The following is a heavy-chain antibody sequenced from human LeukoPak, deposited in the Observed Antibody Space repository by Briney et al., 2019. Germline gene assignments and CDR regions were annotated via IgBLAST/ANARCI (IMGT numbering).Heavy chain of an antibody. D-gene: IGHD2-2*01. J-gene: IGHJ4*02. V-gene: IGHV1-46*01. CDR2: INPSGGST. CDR3: ARDALSRFDY. CDR1: GYTFTSYA. Sequence: ASVKVSCKASGYTFTSYAMNWVRQAPGQGLEWMGIINPSGGSTSYAQKFQGRVTMTRDTSTSTVYMELSSLRSEDTAVYYCARDALSRFDYWGQGTLVTVSS.